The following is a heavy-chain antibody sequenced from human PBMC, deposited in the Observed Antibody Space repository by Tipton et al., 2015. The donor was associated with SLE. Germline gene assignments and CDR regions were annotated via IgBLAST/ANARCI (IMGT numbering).Heavy chain of an antibody. CDR3: AREVVVPAAIRDSYIMAV. D-gene: IGHD2-2*01. CDR2: INSDGSTT. J-gene: IGHJ6*02. Sequence: SLRLSCAASGFTFSSYWMHWVRQAPGKGLVWVSHINSDGSTTSYADSVKGRFTISRDNAKNTLCLQMNSLRAEDTAVYFCAREVVVPAAIRDSYIMAVWGQGTTVTVSS. V-gene: IGHV3-74*01. CDR1: GFTFSSYW.